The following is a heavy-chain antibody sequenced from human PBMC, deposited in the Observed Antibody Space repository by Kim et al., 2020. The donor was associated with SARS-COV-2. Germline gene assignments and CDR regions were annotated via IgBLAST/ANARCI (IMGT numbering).Heavy chain of an antibody. D-gene: IGHD2-15*01. CDR3: ARELVVAGTLDY. CDR2: IKQDGSEK. CDR1: GFTFSSYW. V-gene: IGHV3-7*01. Sequence: GGSLRLSCVVSGFTFSSYWMSWVRQAPGKGLEWVANIKQDGSEKDYVDSVKGRFTISRDNAKKSLYLQMNSLRAEDTAVYYCARELVVAGTLDYWGQGTLVTVSS. J-gene: IGHJ4*02.